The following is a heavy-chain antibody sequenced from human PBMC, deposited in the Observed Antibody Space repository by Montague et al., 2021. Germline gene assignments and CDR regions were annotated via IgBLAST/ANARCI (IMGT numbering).Heavy chain of an antibody. D-gene: IGHD3-10*01. CDR1: SGSIFHAH. V-gene: IGHV4-59*08. CDR3: AKQDYFVSGTSYKGFDP. J-gene: IGHJ5*02. Sequence: SETLSLTCTVSSGSIFHAHWSWVRQPPGKGLEWLGSMFYGGATSNNPSLKSRVTMSIDTSTNQFSLKLSFETAADTAVYYCAKQDYFVSGTSYKGFDPWGQGILVTVSS. CDR2: MFYGGAT.